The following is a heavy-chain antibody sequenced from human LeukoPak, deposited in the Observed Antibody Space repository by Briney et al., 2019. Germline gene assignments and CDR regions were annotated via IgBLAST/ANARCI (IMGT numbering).Heavy chain of an antibody. Sequence: GASVKVSCKASGYTFTRYYMHWVRQAPGQGLEWMGIINASGGSTSYAQKFQGRVTMTRDTSTSTVYMELSSLRSDDTAMYYCARSSGRSPNRDYMDVWGKGTTVT. D-gene: IGHD1-14*01. V-gene: IGHV1-46*01. CDR2: INASGGST. J-gene: IGHJ6*03. CDR1: GYTFTRYY. CDR3: ARSSGRSPNRDYMDV.